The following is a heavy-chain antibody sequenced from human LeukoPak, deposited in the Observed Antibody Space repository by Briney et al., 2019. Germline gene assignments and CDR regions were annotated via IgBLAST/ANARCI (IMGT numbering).Heavy chain of an antibody. CDR1: GGSISSGGYS. Sequence: SETLSLTCTVSGGSISSGGYSWSWIRQHPGKGLEWIGYIHYSGSTYYNPSLKSRVTISVDTSKNQFSLKLSSVTAADTAVYYCARNVVVVAATLSNYYYYGMDVWGQGTTVTVSS. CDR2: IHYSGST. D-gene: IGHD2-15*01. J-gene: IGHJ6*02. CDR3: ARNVVVVAATLSNYYYYGMDV. V-gene: IGHV4-31*03.